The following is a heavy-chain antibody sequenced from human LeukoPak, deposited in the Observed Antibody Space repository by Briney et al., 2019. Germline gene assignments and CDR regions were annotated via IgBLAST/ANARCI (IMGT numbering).Heavy chain of an antibody. V-gene: IGHV4-38-2*02. CDR2: IYHSGST. Sequence: SETLSLTCTVSGYSISSGYYWGWIRQPPGKGLEWIGSIYHSGSTYYNPSLKSRVTISVDTSKNQLSLKLSSVTAEDTAVYYCARDSMGAFDYWGQGTLVTVSS. CDR3: ARDSMGAFDY. J-gene: IGHJ4*02. CDR1: GYSISSGYY. D-gene: IGHD1-26*01.